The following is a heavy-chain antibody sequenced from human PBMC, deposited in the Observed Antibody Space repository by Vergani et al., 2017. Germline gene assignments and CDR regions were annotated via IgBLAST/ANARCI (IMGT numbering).Heavy chain of an antibody. J-gene: IGHJ3*02. CDR2: INHSGST. Sequence: QVQLQQWGAGLLKPSETLSLTCAVYGGSFSGYYWSWIRQPPGKGLEWIGEINHSGSTNYNPSLKSRVTISVDTSKNQFSLTLSSVTAADTAVYYCARYMITFGRVIADAFDIWGQGTMVTVSS. CDR3: ARYMITFGRVIADAFDI. V-gene: IGHV4-34*01. D-gene: IGHD3-16*02. CDR1: GGSFSGYY.